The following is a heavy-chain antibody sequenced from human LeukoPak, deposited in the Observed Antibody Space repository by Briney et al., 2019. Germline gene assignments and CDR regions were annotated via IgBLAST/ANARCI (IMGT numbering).Heavy chain of an antibody. V-gene: IGHV4-4*07. D-gene: IGHD6-19*01. Sequence: PSETLSLTCTASGGSISSYYWSWIRQPAGKGLEWIGRIYTSGSTNYNPSLKSRVTMSVDTSKNQFSLKLSSVTAADTAVYYCARDLYSSGWYPFDYWGQGTLVTVSS. J-gene: IGHJ4*02. CDR1: GGSISSYY. CDR2: IYTSGST. CDR3: ARDLYSSGWYPFDY.